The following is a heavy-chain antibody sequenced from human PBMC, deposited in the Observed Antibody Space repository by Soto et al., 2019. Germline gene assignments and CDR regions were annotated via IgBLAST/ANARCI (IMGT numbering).Heavy chain of an antibody. CDR2: ISSSSSTI. D-gene: IGHD4-17*01. CDR1: GFTFSSYS. CDR3: ARADGDYFVDYMDV. V-gene: IGHV3-48*01. J-gene: IGHJ6*03. Sequence: GGSLRLSCAASGFTFSSYSMNWVRQAPGKGLEWVSYISSSSSTIYYADSVKGRFTISRDNAKNSLYLQMNSLRAEDTAVYYCARADGDYFVDYMDVWGKGTTVTVSS.